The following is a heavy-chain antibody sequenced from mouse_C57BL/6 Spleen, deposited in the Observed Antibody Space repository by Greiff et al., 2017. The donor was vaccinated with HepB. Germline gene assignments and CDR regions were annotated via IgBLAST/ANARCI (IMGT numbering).Heavy chain of an antibody. D-gene: IGHD2-10*01. Sequence: EVQGVESGEGLVKPGGSLKLSCAASGFTFSSYAMSWVRQTPEKRLEWVAYISSGGDYIYYADTVKGRFTISRDNARNTLYLQMSSLKSEDTAMYYCTREGLPSWFAYWGQGTLVTVSA. V-gene: IGHV5-9-1*02. CDR3: TREGLPSWFAY. CDR1: GFTFSSYA. J-gene: IGHJ3*01. CDR2: ISSGGDYI.